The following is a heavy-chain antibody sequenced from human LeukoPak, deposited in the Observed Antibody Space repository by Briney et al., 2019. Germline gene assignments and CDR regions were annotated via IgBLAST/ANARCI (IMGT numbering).Heavy chain of an antibody. CDR2: IIPLKGTS. D-gene: IGHD3-9*01. J-gene: IGHJ4*02. CDR1: GGTLSDRV. Sequence: ASVKVSCKASGGTLSDRVISWVRQAPGHGLEWMGGIIPLKGTSKLTQKLQDRATISADESTNTVYMEVRSLRSEDTALYYCATYDVLTGFEYWGQGTLVIVSS. V-gene: IGHV1-69*13. CDR3: ATYDVLTGFEY.